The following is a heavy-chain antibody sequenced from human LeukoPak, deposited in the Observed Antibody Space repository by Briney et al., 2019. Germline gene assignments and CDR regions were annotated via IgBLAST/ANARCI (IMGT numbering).Heavy chain of an antibody. J-gene: IGHJ4*02. D-gene: IGHD4-11*01. CDR1: GFTVSSNY. Sequence: PGGCLRLSCAVSGFTVSSNYMSWVRQAPGKGLEWVSVMSSGGSTYYADSVKGRFTISRHNSKNTLYLEINSLRPDDTAVYSCARGGGDYSPFDYWGQGTLVTVSS. CDR3: ARGGGDYSPFDY. CDR2: MSSGGST. V-gene: IGHV3-53*04.